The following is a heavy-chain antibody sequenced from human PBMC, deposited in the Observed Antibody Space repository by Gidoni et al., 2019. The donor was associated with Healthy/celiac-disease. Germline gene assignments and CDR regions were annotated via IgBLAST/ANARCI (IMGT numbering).Heavy chain of an antibody. CDR3: ARDTGGVDY. Sequence: QVQLQESGPGLVKPSETLSLTCAVSGYSISSGYYWGWIRQPPGKGLEWIGSIYHSGSTYYNPSLKSRVTISVDTSKSQFSLKLSSVTAADTAVYYCARDTGGVDYWGQGTLVTVSS. CDR1: GYSISSGYY. V-gene: IGHV4-38-2*02. D-gene: IGHD3-10*01. CDR2: IYHSGST. J-gene: IGHJ4*02.